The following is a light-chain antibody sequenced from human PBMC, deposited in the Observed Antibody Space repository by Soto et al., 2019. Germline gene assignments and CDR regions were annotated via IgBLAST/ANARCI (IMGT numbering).Light chain of an antibody. V-gene: IGKV3-20*01. J-gene: IGKJ4*01. CDR2: GAS. Sequence: EVVLTQSPGTLSLSPGERATLSCRASQSVRSTYLGWYQQKPGQAPRLLIYGASKRHSGVPDRFSGGGSGTAFTLTIGSLPLEDFAVYYCQQFSGSVIFGGGTKVDIK. CDR1: QSVRSTY. CDR3: QQFSGSVI.